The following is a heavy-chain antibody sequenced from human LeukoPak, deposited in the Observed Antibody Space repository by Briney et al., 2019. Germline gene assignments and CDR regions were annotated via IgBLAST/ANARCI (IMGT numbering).Heavy chain of an antibody. D-gene: IGHD3-22*01. Sequence: GGSLRLSCAASGFTFNDYYMSWVRQAPGKGLEWVSAISGSGGSTYYADSVKGRFTISRDNSKNTLYLQMNSLRAEDTAVYYCAKLLDNDSSGLERDYWGQGTLVTVSS. CDR1: GFTFNDYY. CDR3: AKLLDNDSSGLERDY. V-gene: IGHV3-23*01. CDR2: ISGSGGST. J-gene: IGHJ4*02.